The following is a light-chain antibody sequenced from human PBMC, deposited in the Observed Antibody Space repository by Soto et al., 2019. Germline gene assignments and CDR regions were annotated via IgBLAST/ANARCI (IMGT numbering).Light chain of an antibody. V-gene: IGKV3-20*01. CDR2: GAS. J-gene: IGKJ1*01. CDR3: QQYDRSPRT. CDR1: QSVSTRS. Sequence: EIVLTQSPGTLSLSPGERATLSCRASQSVSTRSLAWYQQKPGQAPRLLISGASSRAADIPDRFSGSGSGTDFTLTINRLEPEDFSVYSCQQYDRSPRTFGQGSKVDIK.